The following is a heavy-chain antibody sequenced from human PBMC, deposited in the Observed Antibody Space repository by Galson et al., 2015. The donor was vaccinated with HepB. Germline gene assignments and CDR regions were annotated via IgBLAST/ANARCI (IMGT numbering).Heavy chain of an antibody. CDR3: ATIEMATSMDAFDI. CDR2: VDPEDGET. V-gene: IGHV1-69-2*01. D-gene: IGHD5-24*01. Sequence: VKASCKVSGYTFTDYHMHWVQQAPGKGLEWMGLVDPEDGETIYAEKFQGRVTITADTSTDTAYMELSSLRSEDTAVYYCATIEMATSMDAFDIWGQGTMVTVSS. CDR1: GYTFTDYH. J-gene: IGHJ3*02.